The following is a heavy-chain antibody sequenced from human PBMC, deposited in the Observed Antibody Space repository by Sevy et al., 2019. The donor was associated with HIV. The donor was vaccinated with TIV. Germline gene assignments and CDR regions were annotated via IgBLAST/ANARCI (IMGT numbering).Heavy chain of an antibody. CDR2: MSTYNGNT. CDR1: GYPFTNYG. V-gene: IGHV1-18*01. Sequence: ASVKVSCKTSGYPFTNYGVTWVRQAPGQGLEWMGWMSTYNGNTNYAQKYQGRVTMTTNTSTNTVYMELRSLRSDDTAIYYCVRVTFLYYIDYWGQGTLVTVSS. J-gene: IGHJ4*02. CDR3: VRVTFLYYIDY. D-gene: IGHD3-22*01.